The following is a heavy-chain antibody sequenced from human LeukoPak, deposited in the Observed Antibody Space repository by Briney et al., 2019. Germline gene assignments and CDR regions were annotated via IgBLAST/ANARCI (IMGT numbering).Heavy chain of an antibody. D-gene: IGHD3-22*01. CDR1: GYTFASYS. CDR3: AREGYYDSSGSPGY. V-gene: IGHV1-18*01. J-gene: IGHJ4*02. CDR2: ISAYNGNT. Sequence: ASVKVSCKASGYTFASYSISWVRQAPGQGLEWMGWISAYNGNTNYAQKLQGRVTMTTDTSTSTAYMELRSLRSDDTAVYYCAREGYYDSSGSPGYWGQGTLVTVSS.